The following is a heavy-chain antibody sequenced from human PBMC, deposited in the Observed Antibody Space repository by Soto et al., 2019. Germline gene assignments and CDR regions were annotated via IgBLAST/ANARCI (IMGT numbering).Heavy chain of an antibody. D-gene: IGHD6-13*01. V-gene: IGHV3-74*01. CDR3: ARAAYRSSQTFLFDP. Sequence: GGSLRLSCAASRFTFSSFWFHWVRQAPGKGLVWVSHINSDGSSTSYADSVKGRFTISRDNAKNTLYLQMNSLRAEDTAVYYCARAAYRSSQTFLFDPWGQGTLVTVSS. J-gene: IGHJ5*02. CDR2: INSDGSST. CDR1: RFTFSSFW.